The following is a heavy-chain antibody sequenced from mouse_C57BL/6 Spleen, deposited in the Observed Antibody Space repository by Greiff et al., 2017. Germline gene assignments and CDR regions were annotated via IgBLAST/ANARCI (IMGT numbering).Heavy chain of an antibody. V-gene: IGHV5-17*01. J-gene: IGHJ3*01. D-gene: IGHD2-3*01. CDR3: ARMDFDGYLSAY. CDR2: ISSGSSTI. Sequence: EVMLVESGGGLVKPGGSLKLSCAASGFTFSDYGMHWVRQAPEKGLEWVAYISSGSSTIYYADTVKGRFTISRDNAKNTLFLQMTSLRSEDTAMYYCARMDFDGYLSAYWGQGTLVTVSA. CDR1: GFTFSDYG.